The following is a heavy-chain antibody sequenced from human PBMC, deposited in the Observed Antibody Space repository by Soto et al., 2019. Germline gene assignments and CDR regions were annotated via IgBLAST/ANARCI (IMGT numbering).Heavy chain of an antibody. Sequence: TSETLSLTCAVYGGSFSGYYWSWIRQPPGKGLEWIGEINHSGSTNYNPSLKSRVTISVDTSKNQFSLKLSSVTAADTAVYYCARGLAAADFDYWGQGTLVTVSS. D-gene: IGHD6-13*01. V-gene: IGHV4-34*01. CDR1: GGSFSGYY. J-gene: IGHJ4*02. CDR2: INHSGST. CDR3: ARGLAAADFDY.